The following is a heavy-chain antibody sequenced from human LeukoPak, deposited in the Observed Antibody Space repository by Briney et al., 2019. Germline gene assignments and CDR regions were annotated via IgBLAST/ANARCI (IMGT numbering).Heavy chain of an antibody. Sequence: GGSLRLSCAASGFTFSSYWMSWVRQAPGKGLEWVANIKQDGSEKYYVDSVKGQFTISRDNAKNSLYLQMNSLRAEDTAVYYCAKGYSSGFNPWFDPWGQGTLVTVSS. J-gene: IGHJ5*02. V-gene: IGHV3-7*03. CDR2: IKQDGSEK. CDR3: AKGYSSGFNPWFDP. D-gene: IGHD6-19*01. CDR1: GFTFSSYW.